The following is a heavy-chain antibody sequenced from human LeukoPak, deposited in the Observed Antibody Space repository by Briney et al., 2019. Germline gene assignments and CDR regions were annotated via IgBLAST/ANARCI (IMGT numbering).Heavy chain of an antibody. CDR2: MNPNSGNT. V-gene: IGHV1-8*03. D-gene: IGHD5-12*01. Sequence: GASVKVSCKASGYTFTSYDINWVRQATGQGLEWMGWMNPNSGNTGYAQKFQGRVTITRNTSISTAYMELSSLRSEDTAVYYCATGTAFGYDYYYYYMDVWGKGTTVTVSS. J-gene: IGHJ6*03. CDR3: ATGTAFGYDYYYYYMDV. CDR1: GYTFTSYD.